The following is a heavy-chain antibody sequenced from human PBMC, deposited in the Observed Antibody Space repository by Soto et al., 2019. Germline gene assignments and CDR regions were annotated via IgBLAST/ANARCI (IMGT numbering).Heavy chain of an antibody. Sequence: SGKVSCKASGYTFTSYDINWVRLATGQELEWMGWRYPTCGKTSYAQKFQGRFTMTGYESTSTAYMELSSLRSEDTAVYYCARDRRKGIAADYKFDYWGQGTLVTVSS. CDR3: ARDRRKGIAADYKFDY. D-gene: IGHD6-13*01. V-gene: IGHV1-8*01. J-gene: IGHJ4*02. CDR2: RYPTCGKT. CDR1: GYTFTSYD.